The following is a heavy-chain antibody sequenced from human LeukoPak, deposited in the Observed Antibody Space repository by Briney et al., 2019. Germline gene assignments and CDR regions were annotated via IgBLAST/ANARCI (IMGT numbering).Heavy chain of an antibody. CDR2: ISYDGSNK. D-gene: IGHD3-10*01. J-gene: IGHJ4*02. Sequence: GGSLRLSCAASGFTFSSYAMHWVRQAPGKGLEWVAVISYDGSNKYYADSVKGRFTISRDNSKNTLYLQMNSLRAEDTAVYYCAKAGASGLYWGQGTLVTVSS. CDR1: GFTFSSYA. V-gene: IGHV3-30-3*01. CDR3: AKAGASGLY.